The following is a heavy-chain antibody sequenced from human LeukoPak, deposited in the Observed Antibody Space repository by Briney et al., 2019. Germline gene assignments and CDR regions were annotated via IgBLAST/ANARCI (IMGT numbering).Heavy chain of an antibody. CDR3: ARARAIVPAPLGY. V-gene: IGHV1-2*02. D-gene: IGHD2-2*01. CDR2: INPNSGGT. J-gene: IGHJ4*02. CDR1: GYTFTGYY. Sequence: ASVKVSCKASGYTFTGYYMHWVRQAPGQGLEWMGWINPNSGGTNYAQKFQGRATMTRDTSISTAYMELSRLRSDDTAVYYCARARAIVPAPLGYWGQGTLVTVSS.